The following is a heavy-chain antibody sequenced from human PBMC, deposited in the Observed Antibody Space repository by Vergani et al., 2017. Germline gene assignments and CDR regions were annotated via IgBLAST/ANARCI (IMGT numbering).Heavy chain of an antibody. CDR1: GGSFSGYY. J-gene: IGHJ5*02. V-gene: IGHV4-34*01. CDR3: ARGRRRSSLYGGLNWFDP. CDR2: INHSGST. D-gene: IGHD4-23*01. Sequence: QVQLQQWGAGLLKSSETLSLTCAVYGGSFSGYYWSWIRQPPGKGLEWIGEINHSGSTNYNPSLKSRVTISVDTSKNQFSLKLSSVTAADTAVYYCARGRRRSSLYGGLNWFDPWGQGTLVTVSS.